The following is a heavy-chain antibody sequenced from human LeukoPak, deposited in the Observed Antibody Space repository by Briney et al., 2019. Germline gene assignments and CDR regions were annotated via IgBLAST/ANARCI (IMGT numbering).Heavy chain of an antibody. V-gene: IGHV1-18*01. D-gene: IGHD5-12*01. Sequence: GASVKVSCKASGYTFTSYAMNWVRQAPGQGLEWMGWISAYNGNTNYAQKLQGRVTMTTDTSTSTAYMELRSLRSDDTAVYYCARAPQYRRNWFDPWGQGTLVTVSS. CDR1: GYTFTSYA. CDR2: ISAYNGNT. CDR3: ARAPQYRRNWFDP. J-gene: IGHJ5*02.